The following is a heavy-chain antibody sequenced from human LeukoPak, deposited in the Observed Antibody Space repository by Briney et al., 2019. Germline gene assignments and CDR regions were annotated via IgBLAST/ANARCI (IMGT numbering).Heavy chain of an antibody. CDR3: ARGGYCSSTSCYKGEWFDP. D-gene: IGHD2-2*02. CDR1: GGSISSYY. J-gene: IGHJ5*02. Sequence: SETLSLTCTVSGGSISSYYWSWTRQPAGKGLEWIGRIYTSGSTNYNPSLKSRVTMSVDTSKNQFSLKLSSVTAADTAVYYCARGGYCSSTSCYKGEWFDPWGQGTLVTVSS. CDR2: IYTSGST. V-gene: IGHV4-4*07.